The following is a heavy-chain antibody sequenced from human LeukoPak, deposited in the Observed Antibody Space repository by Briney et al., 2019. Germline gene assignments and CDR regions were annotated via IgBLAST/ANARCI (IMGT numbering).Heavy chain of an antibody. CDR2: ISYDGSNK. Sequence: GGSLRLSCAASGFTFSSYAMHWVRQAPGKGLEWVAVISYDGSNKYYADSVKGRFTISRDNSKNTLYLQMNSLRAGDTAVYYCARSGIQSGYCSSTSCYTGYWGQGTLVTVSS. CDR1: GFTFSSYA. D-gene: IGHD2-2*02. J-gene: IGHJ4*02. V-gene: IGHV3-30-3*01. CDR3: ARSGIQSGYCSSTSCYTGY.